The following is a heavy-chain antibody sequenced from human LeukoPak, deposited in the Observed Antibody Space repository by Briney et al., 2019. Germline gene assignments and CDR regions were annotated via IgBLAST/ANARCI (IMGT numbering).Heavy chain of an antibody. CDR3: AKWFRGSGSDRFYGK. J-gene: IGHJ4*02. D-gene: IGHD3-10*01. Sequence: GESLRLSCAASGFTFIAVDWVRQAPGMGLEWVSTINSVDDTYYSESVRGRFTVSRDKPKNTVYLHMNSLRAEDTAVYHCAKWFRGSGSDRFYGKWGQGTLVTVSS. CDR1: GFTFIA. V-gene: IGHV3-23*01. CDR2: INSVDDT.